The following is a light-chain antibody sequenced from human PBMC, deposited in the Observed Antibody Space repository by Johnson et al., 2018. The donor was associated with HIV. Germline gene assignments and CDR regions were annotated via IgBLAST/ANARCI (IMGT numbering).Light chain of an antibody. CDR3: GTWDTSLSTGGV. V-gene: IGLV1-51*02. J-gene: IGLJ1*01. CDR1: SSNIGSNF. Sequence: QSVLTQSPSVSAAPGQKVTISCSGSSSNIGSNFVSWYQQLPGTAPKLLIYENNKRPSGIPDRFSGSKSGTSATLGITGLQTGDAADYYCGTWDTSLSTGGVFGTGTKVTV. CDR2: ENN.